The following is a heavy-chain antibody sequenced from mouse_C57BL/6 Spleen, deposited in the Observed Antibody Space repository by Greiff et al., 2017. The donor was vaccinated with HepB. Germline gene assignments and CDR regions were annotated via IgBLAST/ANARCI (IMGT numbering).Heavy chain of an antibody. V-gene: IGHV1-26*01. J-gene: IGHJ2*01. CDR2: INPNNGGT. CDR3: ARWDSNPFDY. Sequence: EVQLQQSGPELVKPGASVKISCKASGYTFTDYYMNWVKQSHGKSLEWIGDINPNNGGTSYNQKFKGKATLTVDKSSSPAYMELRSLTSEDSAVYYCARWDSNPFDYWGQGTTLTVSS. CDR1: GYTFTDYY. D-gene: IGHD2-5*01.